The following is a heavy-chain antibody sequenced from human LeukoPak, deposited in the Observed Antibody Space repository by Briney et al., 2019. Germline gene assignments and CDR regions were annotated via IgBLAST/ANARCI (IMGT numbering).Heavy chain of an antibody. V-gene: IGHV3-23*01. D-gene: IGHD6-13*01. CDR2: ISDSGGST. CDR3: AKGIRRYPEPSSWSCFDY. CDR1: GFTSSNYA. Sequence: GGSLTLSCAASGFTSSNYAMSWVRQAPGKGLEWVEAISDSGGSTYYTDSVKGRFTISRDNSYNTLYLQMNSLRVEDTAVYFCAKGIRRYPEPSSWSCFDYWGQGILVTVSS. J-gene: IGHJ4*02.